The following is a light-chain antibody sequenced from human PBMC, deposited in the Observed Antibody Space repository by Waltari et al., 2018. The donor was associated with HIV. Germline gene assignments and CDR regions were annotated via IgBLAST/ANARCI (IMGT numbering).Light chain of an antibody. J-gene: IGKJ5*01. V-gene: IGKV3-11*01. CDR3: QQRRNWPPAT. CDR1: QNIGNY. CDR2: DAS. Sequence: EVVLTQSPSTLSLSQGERATLSCRASQNIGNYLAWYQQKPGQAPRLLIYDASTRASGIPARFIGSGSGTDFTLTISSLEPEDVAVYYCQQRRNWPPATFGQGTRLEI.